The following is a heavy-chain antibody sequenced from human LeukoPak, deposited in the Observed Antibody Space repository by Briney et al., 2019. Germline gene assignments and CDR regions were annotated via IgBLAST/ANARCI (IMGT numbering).Heavy chain of an antibody. V-gene: IGHV1-46*04. Sequence: GASVKVSCKASGYTFIHHYMHWVRQAPGQGLEWMGIINPSDGFTSYAQKLEGRVTMTSDTSTSTVYMQLSSLRSEDTAVYYCARRVGATPFDLWGQGTLVTVSS. D-gene: IGHD1-26*01. CDR1: GYTFIHHY. J-gene: IGHJ4*02. CDR2: INPSDGFT. CDR3: ARRVGATPFDL.